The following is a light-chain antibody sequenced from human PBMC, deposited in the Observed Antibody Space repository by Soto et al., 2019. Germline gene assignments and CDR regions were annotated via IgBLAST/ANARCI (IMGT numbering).Light chain of an antibody. V-gene: IGKV1-5*03. CDR1: QTVSSW. Sequence: DIQMTQSPSTLSASVGDRVTITCRASQTVSSWLAWYQQKPGKAPNLLVYMASSLEAGVPARFSGSGSGTEFTLTINSLQPDDFATYYCQQYSTYPWTFGQGTKVEVK. J-gene: IGKJ1*01. CDR3: QQYSTYPWT. CDR2: MAS.